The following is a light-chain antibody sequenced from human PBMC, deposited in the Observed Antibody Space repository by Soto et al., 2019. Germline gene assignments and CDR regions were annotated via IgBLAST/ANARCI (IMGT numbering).Light chain of an antibody. Sequence: AIQMTQFPSSLSASVGDRVTITCQASQDIRSDLGWYQQRPGKAPRLLIYAASSLQSGVPSRFSGSGSGTDFTLTISSLQAEDFATYYCLQDHNYPLTFGGGTKVEIK. CDR3: LQDHNYPLT. J-gene: IGKJ4*01. V-gene: IGKV1-6*01. CDR1: QDIRSD. CDR2: AAS.